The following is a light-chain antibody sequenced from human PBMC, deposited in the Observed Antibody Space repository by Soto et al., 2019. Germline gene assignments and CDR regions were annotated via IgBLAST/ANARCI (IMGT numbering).Light chain of an antibody. J-gene: IGLJ2*01. CDR3: QSYDSSLSGWV. CDR1: SSNIGAGYD. V-gene: IGLV1-40*01. Sequence: QSVLTQPPSVSGAPGQRVTSSCTGSSSNIGAGYDVHWYQQLPGTAPKLLIYGNSNRPSGVPDRFSGSKSGTSASLAITGLQAEDEADYYCQSYDSSLSGWVFGGGIKLTVL. CDR2: GNS.